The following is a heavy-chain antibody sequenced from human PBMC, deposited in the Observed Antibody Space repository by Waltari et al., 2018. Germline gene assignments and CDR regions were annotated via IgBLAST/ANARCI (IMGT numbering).Heavy chain of an antibody. CDR1: GFTISSYP. Sequence: EVQLVGSGGGLVKPGGSLRLSCAASGFTISSYPMNWVRQATGKGGGEISSMSSGSSYVYYADSVKGRFTISRDNAKNSLYLQMNSLRVEDTAVYYCAREWGVMVGTAGFYFDYWGQGALVTVSS. J-gene: IGHJ4*02. D-gene: IGHD2-15*01. CDR3: AREWGVMVGTAGFYFDY. V-gene: IGHV3-21*01. CDR2: MSSGSSYV.